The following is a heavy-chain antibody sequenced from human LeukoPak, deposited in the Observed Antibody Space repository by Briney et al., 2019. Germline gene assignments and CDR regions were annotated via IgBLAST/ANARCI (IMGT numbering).Heavy chain of an antibody. CDR1: GFTFGSYA. CDR2: ISYDGSNK. V-gene: IGHV3-30*01. CDR3: ARGRRSVRGFDP. Sequence: GRSLRLCCAASGFTFGSYAMHWVRQAPGKGLEWVAVISYDGSNKYYADSVKGRFTISRDNSKNTLYLQMNSLRAEDTAVYYCARGRRSVRGFDPWGQGTLVTVSS. D-gene: IGHD4-17*01. J-gene: IGHJ5*02.